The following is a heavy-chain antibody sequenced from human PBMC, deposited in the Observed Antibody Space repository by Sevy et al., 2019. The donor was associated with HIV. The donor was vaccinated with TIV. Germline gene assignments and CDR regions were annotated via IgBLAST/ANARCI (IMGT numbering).Heavy chain of an antibody. CDR1: GYTFSPYW. Sequence: GESLKISCKGSGYTFSPYWIAWVRQMPGQGLEWMGIILPSDSDTEYSPSFQGHVTISVDKSINTVYLQWSSLKVSDSAMYYCARQGDLDYFDYWGRGTLVTVSS. D-gene: IGHD1-26*01. J-gene: IGHJ4*02. CDR2: ILPSDSDT. V-gene: IGHV5-51*01. CDR3: ARQGDLDYFDY.